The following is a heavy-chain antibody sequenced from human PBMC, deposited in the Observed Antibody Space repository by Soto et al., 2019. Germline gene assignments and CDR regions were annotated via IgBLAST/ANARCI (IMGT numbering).Heavy chain of an antibody. CDR1: GASISGGDYY. Sequence: QVQLQESGPGLVKPSQTLSLTCTVSGASISGGDYYWTWIRQPPGKDLEWIGSIYYTGNTYSNPSLESRLSISVDPSNNQFALRLTSVTAPDTAIYYCARATYDSSTYYLDYWGQGTLVTVSS. J-gene: IGHJ4*02. D-gene: IGHD3-22*01. CDR3: ARATYDSSTYYLDY. V-gene: IGHV4-30-4*01. CDR2: IYYTGNT.